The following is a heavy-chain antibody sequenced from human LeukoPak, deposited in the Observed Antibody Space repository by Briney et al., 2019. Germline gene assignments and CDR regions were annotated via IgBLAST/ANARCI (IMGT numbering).Heavy chain of an antibody. Sequence: TLSLTCTVSRGSISSGSYYWSWIRQPAGKGLEWIGRIYTSGSTNYNPSLKSRVTISVDTSKNQFSLKLSSVTAADTVLSYWARNFRAGLKNYYYYYYMDDWGQGTTVTVSS. CDR1: RGSISSGSYY. CDR3: ARNFRAGLKNYYYYYYMDD. D-gene: IGHD3/OR15-3a*01. CDR2: IYTSGST. V-gene: IGHV4-61*02. J-gene: IGHJ6*03.